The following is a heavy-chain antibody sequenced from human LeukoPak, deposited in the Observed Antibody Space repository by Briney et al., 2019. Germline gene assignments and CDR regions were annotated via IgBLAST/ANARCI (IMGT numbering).Heavy chain of an antibody. J-gene: IGHJ4*02. V-gene: IGHV3-21*01. CDR2: ISTSSIYI. D-gene: IGHD1-26*01. CDR1: GFTLSSYS. CDR3: ARSSGSYFSDSPDDY. Sequence: GGSLRLSCAASGFTLSSYSMNWVRQAPGKGLEWVPSISTSSIYIYYADSVKGRFTISRDNAKNSLHLQMNSLRAEDTAVYYCARSSGSYFSDSPDDYWGQGTLATVSS.